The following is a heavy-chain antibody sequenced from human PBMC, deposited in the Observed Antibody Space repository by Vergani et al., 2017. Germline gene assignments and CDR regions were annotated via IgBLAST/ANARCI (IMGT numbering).Heavy chain of an antibody. V-gene: IGHV1-46*01. CDR1: GYTFTSYY. J-gene: IGHJ4*02. CDR2: INPSGGST. Sequence: QVQLVQSGAEVKKPGASVKVSCKASGYTFTSYYMHWVRQAPGQGLEWMGIINPSGGSTSYAQKFQGRVTMTRDTSTSTVYMELSSLRSDDTAVYYCARDVYDSSGYPSLRYFDYWGQGTLVTVSS. CDR3: ARDVYDSSGYPSLRYFDY. D-gene: IGHD3-22*01.